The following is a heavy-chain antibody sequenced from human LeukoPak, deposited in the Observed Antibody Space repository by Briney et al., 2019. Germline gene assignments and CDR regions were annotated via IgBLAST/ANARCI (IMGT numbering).Heavy chain of an antibody. CDR1: EFTFSSNY. CDR3: AARSGSYYGSAFDY. V-gene: IGHV3-53*01. Sequence: GGSLRLSCAASEFTFSSNYMSWVRQAPGKGLEWVSVIYSAGNTNYADSVKGRFTISRDNSKNTLYLQMNSLRAEDTAVYHCAARSGSYYGSAFDYWGQGTLVTVSS. CDR2: IYSAGNT. D-gene: IGHD1-26*01. J-gene: IGHJ4*02.